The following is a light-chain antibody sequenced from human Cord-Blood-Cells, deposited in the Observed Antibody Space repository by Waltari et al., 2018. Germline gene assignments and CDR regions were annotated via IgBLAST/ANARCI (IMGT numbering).Light chain of an antibody. CDR3: QQSYSTPYT. CDR2: AAS. CDR1: QGISSY. V-gene: IGKV1-39*01. J-gene: IGKJ2*01. Sequence: DIQMTQSPSSLSASVGARVTITCRASQGISSYLNWYQQKQGKAPKLLIYAASSLQSGVPSRFSGSGSGTDFTLTISSLQPEDFATYYCQQSYSTPYTFGQGTKLEIK.